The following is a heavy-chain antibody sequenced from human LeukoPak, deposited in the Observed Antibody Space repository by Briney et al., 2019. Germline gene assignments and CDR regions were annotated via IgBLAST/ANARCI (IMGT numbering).Heavy chain of an antibody. J-gene: IGHJ6*02. Sequence: PGGSLRLSCAASGFTFSSYGMHWVRQAPGKGLEWVALIWHDGTNKYYAESLRGRFTISRDNSKNTLYLQMSSLTAEDTAVYYCARDVSYGMDVWGQGTTLTVSS. CDR2: IWHDGTNK. D-gene: IGHD6-6*01. CDR3: ARDVSYGMDV. CDR1: GFTFSSYG. V-gene: IGHV3-33*01.